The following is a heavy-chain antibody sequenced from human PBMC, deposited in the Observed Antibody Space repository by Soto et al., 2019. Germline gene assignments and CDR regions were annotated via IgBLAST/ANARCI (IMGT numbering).Heavy chain of an antibody. D-gene: IGHD6-13*01. J-gene: IGHJ4*02. Sequence: EVQLVESGGGLVKPGGSLRLSCAASGFTLSSDSMNWVRQAPGKGLEWVSSIHYSGKSMFYADSVKGRFTISRDSATISLHLQMNGLRAEDTAVYYCAREKGQQLPLDYWGQGTLVTVSS. CDR2: IHYSGKSM. CDR1: GFTLSSDS. CDR3: AREKGQQLPLDY. V-gene: IGHV3-21*01.